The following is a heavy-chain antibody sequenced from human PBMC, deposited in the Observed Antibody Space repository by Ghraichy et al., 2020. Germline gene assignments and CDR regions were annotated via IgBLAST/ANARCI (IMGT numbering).Heavy chain of an antibody. V-gene: IGHV4-59*01. D-gene: IGHD6-19*01. Sequence: SETLSLTCTVSGGSISSYYWSWIRQPPGKGLEWIGYIYYSGSTNYNPSLKSRVTISVDTSKNQFSLKLSSVTAADTAVYYCARGPRYSSGWFIDYWGQGTLVTVSS. J-gene: IGHJ4*02. CDR1: GGSISSYY. CDR3: ARGPRYSSGWFIDY. CDR2: IYYSGST.